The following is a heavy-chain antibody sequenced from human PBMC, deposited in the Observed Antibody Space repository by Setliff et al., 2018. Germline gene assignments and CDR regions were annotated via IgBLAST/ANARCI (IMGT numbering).Heavy chain of an antibody. CDR1: GGSFSGYY. V-gene: IGHV4-34*01. Sequence: SETLSLTCAVYGGSFSGYYWSWIRQPPGKGLEWIGEINHSGSTNYNPSLKSRVTISVDTSKNQFSLKLSSVTAADTAVYYCARNGRYYGPGKKWSDPWGQGTLVTVSS. CDR3: ARNGRYYGPGKKWSDP. D-gene: IGHD3-10*01. J-gene: IGHJ5*02. CDR2: INHSGST.